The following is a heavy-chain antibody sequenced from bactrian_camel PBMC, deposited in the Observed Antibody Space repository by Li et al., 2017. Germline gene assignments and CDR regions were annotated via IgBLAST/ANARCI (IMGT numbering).Heavy chain of an antibody. CDR3: AADCCSGMWFFY. D-gene: IGHD2*01. CDR1: GFAFRGDY. V-gene: IGHV3S1*01. J-gene: IGHJ4*01. Sequence: HVQLVESVGGLVQPGGSLRLSCAAYGFAFRGDYVAWVRQVPGKGLEWVSTFYTGGGSTYVADSVKGRFTITQDNTKNTLHLQMNSLKSEDTAVYYCAADCCSGMWFFYWDQGTQVTVS. CDR2: FYTGGGST.